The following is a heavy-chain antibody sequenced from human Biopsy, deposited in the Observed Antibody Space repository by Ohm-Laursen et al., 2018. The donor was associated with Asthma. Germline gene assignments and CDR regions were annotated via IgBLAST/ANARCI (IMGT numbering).Heavy chain of an antibody. Sequence: SVKVSCKISGYSLTDLSMHWVRQAPGQGLEWMGGHDHEEGGTVNVRRFQGRVTMTEVTSTDTAYMELSSLSSDDTAVYYCASDFPKDYVRYNFQFWGQGTLVTVSS. CDR2: HDHEEGGT. CDR1: GYSLTDLS. D-gene: IGHD4-17*01. V-gene: IGHV1-24*01. J-gene: IGHJ4*02. CDR3: ASDFPKDYVRYNFQF.